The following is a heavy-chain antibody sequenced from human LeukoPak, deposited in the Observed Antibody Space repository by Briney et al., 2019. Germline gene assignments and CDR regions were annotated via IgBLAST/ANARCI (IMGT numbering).Heavy chain of an antibody. J-gene: IGHJ6*03. Sequence: ASVKVSCKASGYTFTSYDINGVRQATGQGLEWMGWMNPNSGNTGYAQKFQGRVTMTRNTSISTAYMELSSLRSEDTAVYYCARGLGSSYYYYYYYMDVWGKGTTVTVSS. CDR1: GYTFTSYD. CDR2: MNPNSGNT. V-gene: IGHV1-8*01. D-gene: IGHD3-10*01. CDR3: ARGLGSSYYYYYYYMDV.